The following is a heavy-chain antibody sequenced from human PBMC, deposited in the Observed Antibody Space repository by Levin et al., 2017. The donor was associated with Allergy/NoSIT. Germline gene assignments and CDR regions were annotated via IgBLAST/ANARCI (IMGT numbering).Heavy chain of an antibody. CDR1: GFDFNIYG. CDR3: AKGGDMDV. J-gene: IGHJ6*02. D-gene: IGHD3-16*01. Sequence: GESLKISCAASGFDFNIYGMHWVRQAPGKGLEWVALITSDSSHAFYADSVKGRFTVSRDNSKNTLYPQMNSLRHEDTALYYWAKGGDMDVWGQGTTVSVSS. CDR2: ITSDSSHA. V-gene: IGHV3-30*18.